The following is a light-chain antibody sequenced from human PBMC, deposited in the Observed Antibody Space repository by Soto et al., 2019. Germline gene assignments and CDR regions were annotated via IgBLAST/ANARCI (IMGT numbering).Light chain of an antibody. V-gene: IGLV1-40*01. CDR3: QSYASSLTAL. J-gene: IGLJ2*01. CDR2: GNS. CDR1: SCNIGAGYD. Sequence: QSVLTQPPSVSGSPGQRVTISCTGSSCNIGAGYDVHWYQQLPGTAPKLLIYGNSNRPSGVPDRFSGSKSGNSASLAITGLQAEDEADYYCQSYASSLTALFGAGTKVTVL.